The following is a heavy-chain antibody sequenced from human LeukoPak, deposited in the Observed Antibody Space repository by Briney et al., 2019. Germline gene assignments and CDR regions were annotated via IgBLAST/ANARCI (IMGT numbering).Heavy chain of an antibody. CDR3: ARDIVVVPAAMGGWFDP. CDR1: GGSISSYY. CDR2: IYYSGST. J-gene: IGHJ5*02. Sequence: SETLSLTCTVSGGSISSYYWSWIRQPPGKGLEWIGYIYYSGSTNYNPSLKSRVTISVDTSKNQFSLKLSSVTAADTAVYYCARDIVVVPAAMGGWFDPWGQGTLVTVSS. V-gene: IGHV4-59*12. D-gene: IGHD2-2*01.